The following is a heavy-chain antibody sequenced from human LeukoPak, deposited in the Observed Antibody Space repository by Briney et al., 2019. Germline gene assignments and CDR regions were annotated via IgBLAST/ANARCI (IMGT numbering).Heavy chain of an antibody. CDR3: ARVRYDSSGYYSLSDY. CDR2: ITSSSSYI. CDR1: GFTFSRYS. J-gene: IGHJ4*02. D-gene: IGHD3-22*01. V-gene: IGHV3-21*01. Sequence: GGSLRLSCAASGFTFSRYSMNWVRQAPGKGLEWVSSITSSSSYIYYADSVKGRFTISRDNAKNSLYLQMNSLGAEDTAVYYCARVRYDSSGYYSLSDYWGQGTLVTVSS.